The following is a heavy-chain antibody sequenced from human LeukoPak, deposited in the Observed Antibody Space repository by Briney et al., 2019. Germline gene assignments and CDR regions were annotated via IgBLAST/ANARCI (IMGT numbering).Heavy chain of an antibody. CDR2: INHSGST. CDR1: GGSFSGYY. CDR3: ARFSAWLDDAFDI. Sequence: SETLSLTCAVYGGSFSGYYWSWIRQPPGKGLEWIGEINHSGSTNYNPSLKSRVTMSVDTSKNQFSLKLSSVTAADTAVYYCARFSAWLDDAFDIWGQGTMVTVSS. J-gene: IGHJ3*02. V-gene: IGHV4-34*01. D-gene: IGHD5-12*01.